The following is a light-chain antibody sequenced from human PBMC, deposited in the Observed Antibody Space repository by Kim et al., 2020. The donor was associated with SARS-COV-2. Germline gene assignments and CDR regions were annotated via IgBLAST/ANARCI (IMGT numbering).Light chain of an antibody. V-gene: IGLV3-19*01. J-gene: IGLJ1*01. CDR2: GKD. CDR3: ASRVSIGNLFV. Sequence: SSELTQDPTVSVALGQTVTISCQGDSLRTYFAYWYQKKPGQAPTLVIYGKDKRPSGIPARFSGSGSGNTASLTITGPQAEDEADYYCASRVSIGNLFVFGSGTKVTVL. CDR1: SLRTYF.